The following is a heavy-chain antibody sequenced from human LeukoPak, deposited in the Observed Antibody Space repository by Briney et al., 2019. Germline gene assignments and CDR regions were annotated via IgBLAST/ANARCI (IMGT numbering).Heavy chain of an antibody. J-gene: IGHJ4*02. Sequence: GGSLRLSCAASGFSFDDYAMYWVRQAPGKGLEWVSLISGDGGITYYADSVKGRFTISRDNSKNSLYLQMNSLRSEDTAMYYCAKESGKFDYWGQGTLVAVSS. V-gene: IGHV3-43*02. CDR1: GFSFDDYA. CDR3: AKESGKFDY. CDR2: ISGDGGIT.